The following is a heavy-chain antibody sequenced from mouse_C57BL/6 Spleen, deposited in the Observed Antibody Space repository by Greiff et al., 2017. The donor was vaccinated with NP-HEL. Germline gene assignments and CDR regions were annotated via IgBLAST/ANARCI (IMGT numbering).Heavy chain of an antibody. D-gene: IGHD2-3*01. Sequence: EVKLMESGEGLVKPGGSLKLSCAASGFTFSSYAMSWVRQTPEKRLEWVAYISSGGDYIYYADTVKGRFTISRDNARNTLYLQMSSLKSEDTAMYYCTGGYYNFDYWGQGTTLTVSS. V-gene: IGHV5-9-1*02. CDR2: ISSGGDYI. J-gene: IGHJ2*01. CDR1: GFTFSSYA. CDR3: TGGYYNFDY.